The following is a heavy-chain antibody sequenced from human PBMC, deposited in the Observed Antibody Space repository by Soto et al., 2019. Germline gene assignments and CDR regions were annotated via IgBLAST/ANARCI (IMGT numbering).Heavy chain of an antibody. Sequence: QVQLVQSGAEVKKPGASVKDSCKASGYTFPSYVIHWVRQAPGQRLEWMGRINAGNGDTKYSQKFQGRVTITRDTSASTAYMELSSLRSEDTAVYYCARDEDSGSYYGYWGQGTLVTVSS. CDR3: ARDEDSGSYYGY. D-gene: IGHD1-26*01. J-gene: IGHJ4*02. V-gene: IGHV1-3*01. CDR1: GYTFPSYV. CDR2: INAGNGDT.